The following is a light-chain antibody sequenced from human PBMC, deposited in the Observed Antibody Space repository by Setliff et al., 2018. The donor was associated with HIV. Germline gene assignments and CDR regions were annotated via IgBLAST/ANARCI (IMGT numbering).Light chain of an antibody. J-gene: IGLJ1*01. CDR3: SSYTGNNARV. V-gene: IGLV2-14*03. CDR1: SSDVGAYNY. Sequence: QSALAQPASVSGSPGQSITISCTGTSSDVGAYNYVSWYQQYPAKAPKLMIYDVSVRPSGVSTRFSGSKSGNTASLTISGLQAENEADYYCSSYTGNNARVFGTGTKVTVL. CDR2: DVS.